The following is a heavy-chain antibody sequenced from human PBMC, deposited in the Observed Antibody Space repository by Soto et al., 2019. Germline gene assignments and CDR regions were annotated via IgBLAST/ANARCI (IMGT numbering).Heavy chain of an antibody. V-gene: IGHV4-4*02. D-gene: IGHD3-9*01. J-gene: IGHJ5*02. CDR2: IHHSGSF. CDR3: VRGDWYRFDP. CDR1: GGSITSNW. Sequence: QVQLQESGPGLVNPSGTLSLTCAVSGGSITSNWWSWVRQPPGKGLEWMGEIHHSGSFNYNPSLRSRVTISIDKSKNQLSLTLTSVAAADTAVHYCVRGDWYRFDPWGQGTLVTVSS.